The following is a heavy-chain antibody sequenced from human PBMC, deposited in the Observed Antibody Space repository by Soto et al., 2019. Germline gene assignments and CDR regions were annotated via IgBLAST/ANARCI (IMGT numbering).Heavy chain of an antibody. J-gene: IGHJ5*02. CDR2: INAGNGNT. Sequence: QVQLVQSGAEVKKPGASVKVSCKASGYTFTSYAMHWVRQAPGQRLEWMGWINAGNGNTKYSQKFQGRVTITRDTSAGTAYMALSSLTSEDTAVYYCSGGFSVGDAEWFDPWGQGTLVSVSS. V-gene: IGHV1-3*01. CDR1: GYTFTSYA. CDR3: SGGFSVGDAEWFDP. D-gene: IGHD2-21*02.